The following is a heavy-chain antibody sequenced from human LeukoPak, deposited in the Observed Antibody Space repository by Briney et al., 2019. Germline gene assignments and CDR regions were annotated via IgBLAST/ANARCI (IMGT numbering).Heavy chain of an antibody. CDR1: GGSISSSSYY. Sequence: PSETLSLTCTVSGGSISSSSYYWGWIRQPPGKGLEWIGSFYYSGSTYYNPSLKSRLTISVDTSKKQFSLKLSSVTVADTAVYFCARTSSHCSSTSCYDWFDPWGQGALVTVSS. J-gene: IGHJ5*02. CDR2: FYYSGST. D-gene: IGHD2-2*01. V-gene: IGHV4-39*07. CDR3: ARTSSHCSSTSCYDWFDP.